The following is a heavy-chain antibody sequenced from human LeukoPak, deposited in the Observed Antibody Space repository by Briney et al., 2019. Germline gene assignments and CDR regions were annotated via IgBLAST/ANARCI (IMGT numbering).Heavy chain of an antibody. J-gene: IGHJ4*02. CDR1: GFTFSSYS. V-gene: IGHV3-21*01. Sequence: PGGSLRLSCAASGFTFSSYSMNWVRQAPGKGLEWVSSISSSSSYIYYADSVKGRFTISRDNAKNSLYLQMNSLRAEDTAVYYCARLEAYSSSWYAFDYWGQGTLVTVSS. CDR3: ARLEAYSSSWYAFDY. D-gene: IGHD6-13*01. CDR2: ISSSSSYI.